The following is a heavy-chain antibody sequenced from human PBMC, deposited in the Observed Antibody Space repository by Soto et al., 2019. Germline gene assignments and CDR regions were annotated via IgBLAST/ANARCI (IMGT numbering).Heavy chain of an antibody. CDR3: ARVFTMKRPPHFDY. J-gene: IGHJ4*02. Sequence: SETLSLTCTVSGGSISSYYWSWIRQPPGKGLEWIGYIYNSGSTNYNPSLKSRVTISVDTSKNQFSLKLSSVTAADTAVYYCARVFTMKRPPHFDYWGQGTLVTVSS. D-gene: IGHD3-22*01. CDR1: GGSISSYY. CDR2: IYNSGST. V-gene: IGHV4-59*12.